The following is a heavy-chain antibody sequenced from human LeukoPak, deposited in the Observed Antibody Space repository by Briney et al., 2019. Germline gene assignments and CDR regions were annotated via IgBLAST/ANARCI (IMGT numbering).Heavy chain of an antibody. Sequence: SETLSLTCTVSGGSIISSSAYSWGWIRQPPGKGLEWIGSISYRGSTYYNPSLQSRVTISLDTSNNQFSLRLSSVTAADTAVYYCARGRGYSYAFDPWGQGTLVTVSP. J-gene: IGHJ5*02. CDR1: GGSIISSSAYS. CDR2: ISYRGST. D-gene: IGHD5-18*01. V-gene: IGHV4-39*01. CDR3: ARGRGYSYAFDP.